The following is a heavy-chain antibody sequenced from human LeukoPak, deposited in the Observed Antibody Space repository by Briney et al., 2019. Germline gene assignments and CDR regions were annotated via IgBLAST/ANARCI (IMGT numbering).Heavy chain of an antibody. J-gene: IGHJ4*02. CDR3: ARDTVNGPFVISLDY. D-gene: IGHD2-8*01. CDR1: GFSLTSYE. Sequence: PGGSLRLSCAASGFSLTSYEMNWVRQTPGRGLEWVSHFSSGGNTEYYAVSVRGRFSMSRDNAKNSLYLEMNSLRGEDTAFYYCARDTVNGPFVISLDYWGQGALVTVSS. V-gene: IGHV3-48*03. CDR2: FSSGGNTE.